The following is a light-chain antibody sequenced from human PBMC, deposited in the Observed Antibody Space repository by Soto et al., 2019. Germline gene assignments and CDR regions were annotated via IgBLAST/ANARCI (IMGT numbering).Light chain of an antibody. V-gene: IGLV2-8*01. CDR2: EVN. J-gene: IGLJ3*02. CDR1: SSDVGAYNY. Sequence: QSALTQPPSASGSPGQSVTISCTGTSSDVGAYNYVSWYQQYPGKAPKLMIYEVNKRPSGVPDRFSGSKSGKTASLTVSGLQPEDEAPYHCTSYAGSNIWVFGGGTKLTVL. CDR3: TSYAGSNIWV.